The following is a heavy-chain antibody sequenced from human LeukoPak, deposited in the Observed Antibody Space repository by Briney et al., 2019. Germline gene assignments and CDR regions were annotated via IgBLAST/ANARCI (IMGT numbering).Heavy chain of an antibody. CDR2: FNPENGNT. V-gene: IGHV1-18*01. D-gene: IGHD6-6*01. CDR1: GYSLVGYG. Sequence: GASVKVSCKASGYSLVGYGITWVRQAPGQGLEWMGWFNPENGNTNYAQKVQGRVTMTADTSTSTSYMELRSLRSDDTAVYYCARAEYSSSSPLGYWGQGTLVTVSS. CDR3: ARAEYSSSSPLGY. J-gene: IGHJ4*02.